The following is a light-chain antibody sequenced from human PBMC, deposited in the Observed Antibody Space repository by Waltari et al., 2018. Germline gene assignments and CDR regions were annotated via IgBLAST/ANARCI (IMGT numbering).Light chain of an antibody. J-gene: IGLJ2*01. CDR1: SGDIGPYTY. CDR3: SSYSTTNTLI. V-gene: IGLV2-14*03. Sequence: QSALTQPASVSGSPGQSITISCTGTSGDIGPYTYVSWYQQYTDRAPELLIYDVSHRPSRISNRFSGSKSGYTASLTISDLQAEDEADYFCSSYSTTNTLIFGGGTRLTV. CDR2: DVS.